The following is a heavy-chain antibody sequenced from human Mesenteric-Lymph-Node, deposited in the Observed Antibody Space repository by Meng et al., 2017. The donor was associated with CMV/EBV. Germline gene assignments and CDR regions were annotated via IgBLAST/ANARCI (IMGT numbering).Heavy chain of an antibody. V-gene: IGHV2-5*02. J-gene: IGHJ4*02. CDR3: AHSGVAVAGTISSFDY. D-gene: IGHD6-19*01. CDR1: FSLRTSGVC. Sequence: FSLRTSGVCVGWIRQPPGGALELLALIYWDDDKRYRPLLKNRLTVTKDTSKNQVVLTMTNMDPVDTATYYCAHSGVAVAGTISSFDYWGQGTLVTVSS. CDR2: IYWDDDK.